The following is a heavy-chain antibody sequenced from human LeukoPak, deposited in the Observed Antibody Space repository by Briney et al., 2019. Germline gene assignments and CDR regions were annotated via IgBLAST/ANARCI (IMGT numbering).Heavy chain of an antibody. CDR2: IYYSGST. CDR1: GGSISSYY. CDR3: AREPCSGGSCYWFDY. D-gene: IGHD2-15*01. Sequence: PSETLSLTCTVSGGSISSYYWSWIRQPPGKGLEWIGYIYYSGSTNYNPSLKSRVTISVDTSKNQFSLKLSSVTAADTAVYYCAREPCSGGSCYWFDYWGQGTLVTVSS. J-gene: IGHJ4*02. V-gene: IGHV4-59*01.